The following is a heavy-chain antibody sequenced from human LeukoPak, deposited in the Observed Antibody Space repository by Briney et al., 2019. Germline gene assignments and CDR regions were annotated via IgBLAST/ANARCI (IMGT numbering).Heavy chain of an antibody. V-gene: IGHV3-23*01. CDR1: GFTFSSYA. J-gene: IGHJ4*02. CDR2: ISGSGGST. Sequence: PGGSLRLSCAASGFTFSSYAMSWVRQAPGKGLEWVSAISGSGGSTYYADSVKGRFTISRDNSKNTLYLQMNSLRAEDTAVYYCARVSRDGYGFDYWGQGTLVTVSS. CDR3: ARVSRDGYGFDY. D-gene: IGHD5-24*01.